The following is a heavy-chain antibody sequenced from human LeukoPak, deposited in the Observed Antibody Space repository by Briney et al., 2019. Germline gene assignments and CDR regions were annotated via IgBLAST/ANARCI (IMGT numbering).Heavy chain of an antibody. D-gene: IGHD4-11*01. CDR3: ARDGDYSTYDLFDY. CDR2: IRKDGIEK. CDR1: GFTFSNYW. Sequence: PGGSLRLSCAASGFTFSNYWMTWVRQAPGKGLEWVANIRKDGIEKSYADSVKGRFIISRDNAKNSLYLQMNSLRAGDTAVYYCARDGDYSTYDLFDYWGQGTLVTVSS. V-gene: IGHV3-7*05. J-gene: IGHJ4*02.